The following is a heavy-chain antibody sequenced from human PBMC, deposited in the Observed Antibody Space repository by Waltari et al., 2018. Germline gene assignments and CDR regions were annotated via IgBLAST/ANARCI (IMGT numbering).Heavy chain of an antibody. Sequence: EVQLVESGGDLVQPGGSLRLSCAAFTFSDYWMSWVRQAPGKGLEGVAIINPDRSRIYDLDSVKGRFTISRDNAKKSLYLQMNSLRVEDTAVYYCAGDRESRWGQGTTVTVSS. CDR2: INPDRSRI. CDR3: AGDRESR. J-gene: IGHJ6*02. CDR1: FTFSDYW. V-gene: IGHV3-7*01.